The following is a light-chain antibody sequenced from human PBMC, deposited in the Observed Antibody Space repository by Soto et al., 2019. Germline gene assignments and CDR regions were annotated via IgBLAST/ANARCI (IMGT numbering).Light chain of an antibody. J-gene: IGKJ2*01. CDR2: GAS. Sequence: EIVLTQSPGTLSLSPGERVTLSCRASQSVSSSYLAWYQQKPGQAPRLVISGASSRATGIPDRFSGSGSGTDFTLTINTLEPEDFAVYYCQQYCNSPPYTFGQGTKVEIK. V-gene: IGKV3-20*01. CDR1: QSVSSSY. CDR3: QQYCNSPPYT.